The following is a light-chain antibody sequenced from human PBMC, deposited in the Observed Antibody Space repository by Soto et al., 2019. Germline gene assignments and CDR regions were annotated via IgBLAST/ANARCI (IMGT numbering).Light chain of an antibody. J-gene: IGLJ1*01. Sequence: QSLLTHPASLSGSPGQSITISCTGTSSDVGGYNYVSWYQQHPGKAPKLMIYEVSNRPSGVSNRFSGSKSGNTASLTISGLQAEDEADYYCSSYTSSSTLRVFGTGTKVTVL. V-gene: IGLV2-14*01. CDR2: EVS. CDR3: SSYTSSSTLRV. CDR1: SSDVGGYNY.